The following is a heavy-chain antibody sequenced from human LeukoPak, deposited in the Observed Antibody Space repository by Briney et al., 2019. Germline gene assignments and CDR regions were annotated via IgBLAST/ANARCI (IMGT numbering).Heavy chain of an antibody. D-gene: IGHD3-22*01. CDR1: GFTFSNYA. V-gene: IGHV3-21*01. CDR3: ARGPQKNGHSSGYPGYFDY. CDR2: ISISSSYI. J-gene: IGHJ4*02. Sequence: GGSLRLSCAVSGFTFSNYAINWVRQAPGKGLEWVSSISISSSYIYYADSVKGRFTISRDSAKNSLYLQMNSLRAEDTAVYYCARGPQKNGHSSGYPGYFDYWGQGTLVTVSS.